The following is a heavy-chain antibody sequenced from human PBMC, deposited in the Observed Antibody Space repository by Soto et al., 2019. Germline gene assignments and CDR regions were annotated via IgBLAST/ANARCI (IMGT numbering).Heavy chain of an antibody. CDR3: ARHTPAISISDH. D-gene: IGHD2-15*01. Sequence: QLQLQESGPGLVKPSETLSLTCTVSGGSISSSSYYWGWIRQPPGKGLEWIGSIYYSGSTYYNPSRKSRVTISVDTSKTQFSLKRSSVTAADTAVYYCARHTPAISISDHWGQGTLVTVSS. J-gene: IGHJ4*02. V-gene: IGHV4-39*01. CDR1: GGSISSSSYY. CDR2: IYYSGST.